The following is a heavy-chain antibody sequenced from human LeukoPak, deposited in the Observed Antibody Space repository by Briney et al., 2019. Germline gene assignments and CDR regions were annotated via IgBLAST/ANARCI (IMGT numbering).Heavy chain of an antibody. J-gene: IGHJ3*02. CDR1: GFTVSSNY. V-gene: IGHV3-53*01. CDR2: IYSGGST. D-gene: IGHD3-3*01. Sequence: GGSLRLSCAASGFTVSSNYMSWVRQAPGKGLEWVSVIYSGGSTYYADSVKGRFTISRDNSKNTLYLQMNGLRAEDTAVYYCAGLVWSGRGAFDIWGQGTMVTVSS. CDR3: AGLVWSGRGAFDI.